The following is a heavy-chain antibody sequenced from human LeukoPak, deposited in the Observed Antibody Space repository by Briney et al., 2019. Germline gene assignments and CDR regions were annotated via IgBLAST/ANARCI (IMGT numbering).Heavy chain of an antibody. V-gene: IGHV4-34*01. J-gene: IGHJ6*03. CDR1: GGSFSGYY. Sequence: SETLSLTCAVYGGSFSGYYWTWIRQPPEKGLEWIGEINHSGSTNYNPSLKSRVTISVDTSKNQFSLKLSSVTAADTAVYYCARGQGFWGYYYYYMDVWGKGTTVTVSS. CDR3: ARGQGFWGYYYYYMDV. CDR2: INHSGST. D-gene: IGHD3-16*01.